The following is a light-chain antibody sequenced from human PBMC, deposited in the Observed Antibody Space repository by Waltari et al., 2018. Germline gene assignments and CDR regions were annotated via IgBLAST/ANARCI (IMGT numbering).Light chain of an antibody. V-gene: IGKV1-5*03. J-gene: IGKJ1*01. Sequence: DVQLTQSPSTLSASVGDRVTITCRASQSMGGWLAWYQQKPGKAPKFLFYEAATLDTGVPSRFSGSGSGTEFTLTITSLQPDDFATYYCQQYDTDPWTFGQGTKVE. CDR2: EAA. CDR1: QSMGGW. CDR3: QQYDTDPWT.